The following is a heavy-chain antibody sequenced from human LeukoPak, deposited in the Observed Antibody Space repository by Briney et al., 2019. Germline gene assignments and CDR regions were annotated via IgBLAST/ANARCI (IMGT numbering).Heavy chain of an antibody. J-gene: IGHJ4*02. D-gene: IGHD3-16*02. V-gene: IGHV4-34*01. CDR3: ARRNSNYVWGSYPRHLHDY. CDR1: GGSFSGYY. Sequence: SETLSLTCAVYGGSFSGYYWSWIRQPPGKGLEWIGEINHSGSTNYNPSLRSRVTISVDTSKNQFSLKLSSVTAADTAVYYCARRNSNYVWGSYPRHLHDYWGQGTLVTVSS. CDR2: INHSGST.